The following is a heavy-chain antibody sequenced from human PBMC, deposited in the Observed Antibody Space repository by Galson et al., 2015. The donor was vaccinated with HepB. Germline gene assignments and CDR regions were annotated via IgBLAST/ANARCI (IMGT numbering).Heavy chain of an antibody. CDR2: IKQDGSEK. D-gene: IGHD2-15*01. J-gene: IGHJ6*02. CDR3: ARRSSYCSGCSCYSTVYYYGMDV. CDR1: GFTFSSYW. V-gene: IGHV3-7*01. Sequence: SLRLSCAASGFTFSSYWMSWVRQAPGKGLEWVANIKQDGSEKYYVDSVKGRFTISRDNAKNSLYLQMNSLRAEDTAVYYCARRSSYCSGCSCYSTVYYYGMDVWGQGTTVTVSS.